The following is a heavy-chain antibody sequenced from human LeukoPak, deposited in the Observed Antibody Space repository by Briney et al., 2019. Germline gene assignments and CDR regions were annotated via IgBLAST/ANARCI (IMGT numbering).Heavy chain of an antibody. CDR1: GGSLSSGDYF. J-gene: IGHJ4*02. CDR2: IYLSGST. D-gene: IGHD4-23*01. Sequence: PSQTLSLTCTVSGGSLSSGDYFWSWIRHPPGKGLEWMGQIYLSGSTYFNTCFKSRVTISVDTSKNQFSLKLSSVTAADTAVYYCAREDNDYGGKKAFDYWGQGTLVTVSS. CDR3: AREDNDYGGKKAFDY. V-gene: IGHV4-30-4*01.